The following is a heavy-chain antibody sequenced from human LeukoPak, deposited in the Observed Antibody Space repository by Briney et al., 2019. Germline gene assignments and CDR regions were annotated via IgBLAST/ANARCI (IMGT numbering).Heavy chain of an antibody. CDR3: ARGQRPSITIFGVVTRKYYFDY. D-gene: IGHD3-3*01. CDR1: GYTFTSYD. J-gene: IGHJ4*02. V-gene: IGHV1-8*01. Sequence: ASVKVSCKASGYTFTSYDINWVRQATGQGLEWMGWMNPNSGNTGYAQKFQGRVTMTRNTSISTAYMELRSLRSEDTAVYYCARGQRPSITIFGVVTRKYYFDYWGQGTPVTVSS. CDR2: MNPNSGNT.